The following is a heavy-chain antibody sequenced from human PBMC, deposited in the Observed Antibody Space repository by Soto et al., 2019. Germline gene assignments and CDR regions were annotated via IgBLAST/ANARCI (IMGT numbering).Heavy chain of an antibody. V-gene: IGHV3-21*01. J-gene: IGHJ4*02. CDR1: GFTFSSYS. Sequence: EVQLVESGGGLVKPGGSLRLSCAPPGFTFSSYSMNWVRQTPGKGLPWVSSITRSSSYIYYADSLKGRFTISRDNAKNSLYLQMNSLRAEDTAVYYCARDNARGDYSIDYWGQGTLVTVSS. CDR3: ARDNARGDYSIDY. D-gene: IGHD4-17*01. CDR2: ITRSSSYI.